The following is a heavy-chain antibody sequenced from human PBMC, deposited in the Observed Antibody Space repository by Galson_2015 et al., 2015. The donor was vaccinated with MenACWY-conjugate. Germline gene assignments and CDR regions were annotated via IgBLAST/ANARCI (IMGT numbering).Heavy chain of an antibody. V-gene: IGHV3-23*01. J-gene: IGHJ4*02. CDR2: ISGSGDST. CDR3: AKVIGGNYYDY. CDR1: GFTFSIYT. D-gene: IGHD2-15*01. Sequence: SLRLSCAASGFTFSIYTMSWVRQAPGKGLEWVSVISGSGDSTYYADSVKGRFTISRDNSKNTLYLQMNSLRAEDTAVFYCAKVIGGNYYDYWGQGTLVTVSS.